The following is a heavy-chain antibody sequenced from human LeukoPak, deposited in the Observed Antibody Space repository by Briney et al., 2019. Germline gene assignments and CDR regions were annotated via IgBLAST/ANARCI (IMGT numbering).Heavy chain of an antibody. V-gene: IGHV4-38-2*02. CDR3: ARVATLKADFDY. J-gene: IGHJ4*02. CDR2: IYHRGST. CDR1: GYSISSGYY. Sequence: SETLSLTCTVSGYSISSGYYWGWIRQPPGKGLEWIGTIYHRGSTYYNPPLKSRVTISVATSKNQFSLKLSSVTAADTAIYYCARVATLKADFDYWGQGTLVTVSS. D-gene: IGHD5-12*01.